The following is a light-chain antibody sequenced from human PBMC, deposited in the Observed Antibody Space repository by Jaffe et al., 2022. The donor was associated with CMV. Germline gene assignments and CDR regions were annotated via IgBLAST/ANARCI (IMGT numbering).Light chain of an antibody. CDR3: QQYGTSPLT. J-gene: IGKJ4*01. CDR1: QRVSGNY. CDR2: ESS. Sequence: EIVLTQSPGTVSLSPGERATLSCRASQRVSGNYLAWYQQKPGQAPSLLIFESSTRATGIPDRFSGSGSGTDFSLTISRLEPEDFAVYYCQQYGTSPLTFGGGTKVEVK. V-gene: IGKV3-20*01.